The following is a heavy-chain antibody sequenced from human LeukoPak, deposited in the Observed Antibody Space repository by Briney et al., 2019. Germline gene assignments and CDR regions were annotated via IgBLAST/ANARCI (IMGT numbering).Heavy chain of an antibody. J-gene: IGHJ4*02. D-gene: IGHD4-11*01. V-gene: IGHV1-18*04. CDR3: ARDLRHSNYHFDY. CDR2: ISAYNGNT. CDR1: GYTSTTNG. Sequence: ASVIVSFKASGYTSTTNGPSWVRPAPGQGLEKMAWISAYNGNTNYAQKLQGRVTMTTDTSTSTAYMELRSLRSDDTAVYYCARDLRHSNYHFDYWGQGTLVTVSS.